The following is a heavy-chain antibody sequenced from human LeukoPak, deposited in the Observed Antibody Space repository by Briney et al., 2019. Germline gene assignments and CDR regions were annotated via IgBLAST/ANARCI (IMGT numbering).Heavy chain of an antibody. CDR3: AKDLGRIQTYGMDL. Sequence: GGSLRLSCAASGFTFSSYAMSWVRQAPGKGREWVSAISGSGGSTYYADHVKGRFTIYRDNSKNTLYLQMNSLRAEDRAEYYCAKDLGRIQTYGMDLWGQGTTVTVSS. CDR2: ISGSGGST. J-gene: IGHJ6*02. V-gene: IGHV3-23*01. CDR1: GFTFSSYA.